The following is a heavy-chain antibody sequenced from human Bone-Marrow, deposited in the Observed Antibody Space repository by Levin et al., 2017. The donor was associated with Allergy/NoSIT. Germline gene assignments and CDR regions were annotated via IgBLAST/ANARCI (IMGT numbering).Heavy chain of an antibody. CDR3: TTDPEFWSGYYMFS. D-gene: IGHD3-3*01. V-gene: IGHV3-15*01. CDR2: IKSKTDGGTT. Sequence: SCAASGFTFSNAWMSWVRQAPGKGLEWVGRIKSKTDGGTTDYAAPVKGRFTISRDDSKNTLYLQMNSLKTEDTAVYYCTTDPEFWSGYYMFSWGQGTLVTVSS. CDR1: GFTFSNAW. J-gene: IGHJ4*02.